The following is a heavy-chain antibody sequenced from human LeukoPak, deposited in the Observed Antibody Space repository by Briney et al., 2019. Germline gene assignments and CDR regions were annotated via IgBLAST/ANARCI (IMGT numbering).Heavy chain of an antibody. D-gene: IGHD4-23*01. J-gene: IGHJ3*02. CDR2: IYPGDSDT. V-gene: IGHV5-51*01. CDR1: GYSFAHYW. Sequence: GESLKISCKGSGYSFAHYWIGWVRRMPGKGLEWMGIIYPGDSDTRYSPSFQGQVTISADKSISTAYLQWNSLKASDTAMYYCARHGPYGGNSDEAFDIWGQGTMVTVSS. CDR3: ARHGPYGGNSDEAFDI.